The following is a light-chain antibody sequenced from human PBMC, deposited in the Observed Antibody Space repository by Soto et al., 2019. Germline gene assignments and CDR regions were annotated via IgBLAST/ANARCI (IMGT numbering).Light chain of an antibody. J-gene: IGKJ3*01. CDR1: QDVSRF. V-gene: IGKV1-9*01. Sequence: IQLTQSPSSLSASVGDRVTITCRASQDVSRFLAWYQQREGESPKLLIYRTSTLQSGVPSRFSGIGSGTEFTLTISSLQPEDFATYDCQQLNSSPFTFGPGTKVDI. CDR3: QQLNSSPFT. CDR2: RTS.